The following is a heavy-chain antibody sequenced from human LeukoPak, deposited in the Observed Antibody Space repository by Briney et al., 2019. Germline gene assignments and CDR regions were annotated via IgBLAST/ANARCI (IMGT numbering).Heavy chain of an antibody. J-gene: IGHJ4*02. CDR3: ARDHFTNHYDSSGYYGCCDY. Sequence: QPGRSLRLSCAASGSTFSSSRMHWVRQAPGKGLEWVGVIWYDGSNKYYADSVKGRFTISRDNSKNTLYLQMNSLRAEDTAVYYCARDHFTNHYDSSGYYGCCDYWGQGPLVTVSS. CDR2: IWYDGSNK. D-gene: IGHD3-22*01. V-gene: IGHV3-33*01. CDR1: GSTFSSSR.